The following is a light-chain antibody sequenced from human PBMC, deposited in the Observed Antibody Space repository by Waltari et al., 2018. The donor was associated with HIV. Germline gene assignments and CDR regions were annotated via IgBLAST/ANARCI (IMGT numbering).Light chain of an antibody. CDR2: RNN. J-gene: IGLJ1*01. CDR3: AAWDASLRGV. V-gene: IGLV1-47*01. CDR1: SSNIGSNY. Sequence: QSVLTQPPSASGTPGQRVTISCSGSSSNIGSNYVYWYQQLPGTAPKLLIYRNNQRPSGVPDRFSGSKSGTAASLAISGLRSEDEAEYYCAAWDASLRGVFGTGTKVTVL.